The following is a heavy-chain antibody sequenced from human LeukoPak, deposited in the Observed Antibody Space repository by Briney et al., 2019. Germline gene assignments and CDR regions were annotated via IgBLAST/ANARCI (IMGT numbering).Heavy chain of an antibody. CDR2: KNPNSGNT. Sequence: ASVKVSCKASGYTFTSYDINWVRQATGQGLEWMGWKNPNSGNTGYAQKFQGRVTMTRNTSISTAYMELSSLRSEDTAVYYCARTYYYGSGSYGNWFDPWGQGTLVTVSS. CDR3: ARTYYYGSGSYGNWFDP. CDR1: GYTFTSYD. D-gene: IGHD3-10*01. V-gene: IGHV1-8*01. J-gene: IGHJ5*02.